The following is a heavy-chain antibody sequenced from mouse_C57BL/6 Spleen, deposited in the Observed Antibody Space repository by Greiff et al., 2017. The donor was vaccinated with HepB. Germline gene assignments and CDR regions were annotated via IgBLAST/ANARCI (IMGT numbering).Heavy chain of an antibody. V-gene: IGHV1-63*01. CDR3: AVYGYAWFAY. CDR1: GYTFTNYW. Sequence: VQLVESGAELVRPGTSVKMSCKASGYTFTNYWIGWAKQRPGHGLEWIGDIYPGGGYTNYNEKFKGKATLTADKSSSTAYMQFSSLTSEDSAIYYCAVYGYAWFAYWGQGTLVTVSA. J-gene: IGHJ3*01. CDR2: IYPGGGYT. D-gene: IGHD2-2*01.